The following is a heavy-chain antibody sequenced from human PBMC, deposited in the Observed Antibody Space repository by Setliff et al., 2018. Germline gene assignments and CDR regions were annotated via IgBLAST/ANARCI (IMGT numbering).Heavy chain of an antibody. J-gene: IGHJ6*03. CDR1: SASRSINTYY. CDR2: IYYSGT. V-gene: IGHV4-59*01. CDR3: AGCTIVAPGGYLYYMDV. Sequence: SETLSLPCTVSSASRSINTYYWSWIRQPPGKGLDWVGNIYYSGTNYNPSLKSRVTISVDTSKHQISLKLNSVTAADPAVYYCAGCTIVAPGGYLYYMDVWGKGATVTVSS. D-gene: IGHD6-6*01.